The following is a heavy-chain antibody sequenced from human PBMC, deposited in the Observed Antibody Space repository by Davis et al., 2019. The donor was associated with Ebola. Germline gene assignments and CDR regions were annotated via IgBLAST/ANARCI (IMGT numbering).Heavy chain of an antibody. J-gene: IGHJ4*02. D-gene: IGHD4-17*01. V-gene: IGHV3-7*03. Sequence: GESLKISCAASGFTFSSYWMSWVRQAPGKGLEWVANIKQDGSEKYYVDSVKGRFTISRDNAKNSLYLQMNSLKTEDTAVYYCTTGDYGDYDNYFDYWGQGTLVTVSS. CDR3: TTGDYGDYDNYFDY. CDR2: IKQDGSEK. CDR1: GFTFSSYW.